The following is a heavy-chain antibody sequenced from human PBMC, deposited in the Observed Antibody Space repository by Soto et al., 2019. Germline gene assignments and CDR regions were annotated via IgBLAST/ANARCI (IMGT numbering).Heavy chain of an antibody. V-gene: IGHV3-11*01. D-gene: IGHD2-2*01. CDR1: GFTFSDYY. Sequence: VQLVESGGGLVKPGGSLRLSCAASGFTFSDYYISWIRQAPGKGLEWISYISSSGSTMYYADSVKGRFTISRDNAKNSLFLQMNSLRAEDTAVYYCARQVVPTALYYFDYWGQGTLVTVSS. CDR2: ISSSGSTM. J-gene: IGHJ4*02. CDR3: ARQVVPTALYYFDY.